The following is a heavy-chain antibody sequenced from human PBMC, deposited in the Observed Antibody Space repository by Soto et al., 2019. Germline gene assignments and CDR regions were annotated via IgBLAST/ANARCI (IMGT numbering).Heavy chain of an antibody. CDR3: VRGTRECSSVSCYKPQGSFSYGMEV. D-gene: IGHD2-2*02. CDR1: LGSFSMNG. J-gene: IGHJ6*04. V-gene: IGHV1-69*01. Sequence: SVXVSFKSSLGSFSMNGIILLRQAPGQGLDCMGWIIPMFGTPNYGQKFRGRVTINADESTSTAYMDLSSLRSDDTAIYYCVRGTRECSSVSCYKPQGSFSYGMEVWGKGTKVT. CDR2: IIPMFGTP.